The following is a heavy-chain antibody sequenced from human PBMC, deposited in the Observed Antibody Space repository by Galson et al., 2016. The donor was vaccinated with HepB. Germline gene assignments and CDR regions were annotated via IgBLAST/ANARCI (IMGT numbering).Heavy chain of an antibody. CDR2: ISGSGDNT. CDR3: AKEFPPEVLRFMEWLPLFNAFDL. Sequence: SLRLSCAASGFTFSDYAMNWVRKAPGKGLEWVSGISGSGDNTSYANSVNGRFIISRDNFKNTVYLQMNSLRVEDTAVYYCAKEFPPEVLRFMEWLPLFNAFDLWGQGTMVTVSS. V-gene: IGHV3-23*01. D-gene: IGHD3-3*01. CDR1: GFTFSDYA. J-gene: IGHJ3*01.